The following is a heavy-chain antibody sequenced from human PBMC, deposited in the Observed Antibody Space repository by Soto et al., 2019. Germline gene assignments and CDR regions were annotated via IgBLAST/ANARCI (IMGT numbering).Heavy chain of an antibody. CDR3: TKEGGCGDYAGDNWYDS. D-gene: IGHD4-17*01. CDR1: GFTFFAYW. V-gene: IGHV3-74*01. J-gene: IGHJ5*01. Sequence: EVQLVESGGGLVQPGGSLRLSCAASGFTFFAYWIHWVRQVPGKGLVWVSRINSDGSHTSYADSVRGRFTISRDNFKNTVSLQMNSLTAADTAVYYYTKEGGCGDYAGDNWYDSCGQRSLVALSS. CDR2: INSDGSHT.